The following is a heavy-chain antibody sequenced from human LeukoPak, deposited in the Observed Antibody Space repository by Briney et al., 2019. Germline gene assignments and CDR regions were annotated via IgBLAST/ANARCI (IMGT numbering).Heavy chain of an antibody. D-gene: IGHD2-15*01. V-gene: IGHV1-8*01. Sequence: ASVKVSCKASGYTFTSYDVNWVRQATGQGLEWMGWMNPNSGNTGYAQKFQGRVTMTRNTSISTAYMELSSLRSEDTAVYYCARAGGYCGRISCPYYFDYWGQGSLVAVSS. CDR3: ARAGGYCGRISCPYYFDY. J-gene: IGHJ4*02. CDR1: GYTFTSYD. CDR2: MNPNSGNT.